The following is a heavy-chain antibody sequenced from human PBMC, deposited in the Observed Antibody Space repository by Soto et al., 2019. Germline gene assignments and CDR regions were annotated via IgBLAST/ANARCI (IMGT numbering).Heavy chain of an antibody. D-gene: IGHD3-3*01. Sequence: SETLSLTCTVSGGSISSGGYYWSWIRQHPGKGLEWIGYIYYSGSTYYNPSLKSRVTISVDTSKNQFSLKLSSVTAADTAVYYCARGTEDFWSGPTTFYPWGQGTLVTVSS. V-gene: IGHV4-31*03. CDR2: IYYSGST. CDR3: ARGTEDFWSGPTTFYP. CDR1: GGSISSGGYY. J-gene: IGHJ5*02.